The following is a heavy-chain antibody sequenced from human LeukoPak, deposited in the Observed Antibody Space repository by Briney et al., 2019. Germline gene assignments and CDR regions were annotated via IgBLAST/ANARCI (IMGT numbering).Heavy chain of an antibody. CDR2: ISWNSGSI. J-gene: IGHJ4*02. Sequence: PGGSLRLSCAASGFTFDDYAMHWVRQAPGKGLEWVSGISWNSGSIGYADSVKGRFTIPRDNAKNSLYLQMNSLRAEDTALYYCAKAPYYVGATPYYFDYWGQGTLVTVSS. V-gene: IGHV3-9*01. D-gene: IGHD1-26*01. CDR3: AKAPYYVGATPYYFDY. CDR1: GFTFDDYA.